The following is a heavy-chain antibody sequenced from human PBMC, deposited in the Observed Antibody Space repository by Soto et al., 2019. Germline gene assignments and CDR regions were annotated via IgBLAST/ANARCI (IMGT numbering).Heavy chain of an antibody. CDR1: GYTFTSYG. CDR3: AKATAAADPFDY. D-gene: IGHD6-13*01. CDR2: MNPNSGNT. V-gene: IGHV1-8*02. Sequence: ASVKVSCKASGYTFTSYGINWVRQATGQGLEWMGWMNPNSGNTGYAQKFQGRVTMTRNTSISTAYMELSSLRAEDTAVYYCAKATAAADPFDYWGQGTLVTVSS. J-gene: IGHJ4*02.